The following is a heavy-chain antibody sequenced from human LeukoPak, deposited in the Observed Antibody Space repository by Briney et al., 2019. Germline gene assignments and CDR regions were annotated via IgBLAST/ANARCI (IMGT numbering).Heavy chain of an antibody. CDR1: GLTTADYG. V-gene: IGHV3-20*04. CDR3: ARDLSAARYSLGY. D-gene: IGHD2-21*01. CDR2: IDWSGEAT. J-gene: IGHJ4*02. Sequence: GGSLRLPCAASGLTTADYGMSWVRQAPGKGLEWVSGIDWSGEATQYADSVEGRFTISRDNAANALYLQMNSLTAEDTALYYCARDLSAARYSLGYWGRGTLVTVSS.